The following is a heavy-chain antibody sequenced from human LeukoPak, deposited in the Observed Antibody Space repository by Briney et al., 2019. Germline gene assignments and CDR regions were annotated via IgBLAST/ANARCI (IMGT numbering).Heavy chain of an antibody. Sequence: QTGRSLRLSRSASGFTFSNYAMHWVRQAPGKGLEYVSAITSNGGSPYYADSVKGRFTISRDNSKNTLYLQLSGLRADDTTIYYCVKDVHSGYTDYDSAFDIWGQGTMVTVSS. V-gene: IGHV3-64D*06. CDR3: VKDVHSGYTDYDSAFDI. D-gene: IGHD5-12*01. J-gene: IGHJ3*02. CDR2: ITSNGGSP. CDR1: GFTFSNYA.